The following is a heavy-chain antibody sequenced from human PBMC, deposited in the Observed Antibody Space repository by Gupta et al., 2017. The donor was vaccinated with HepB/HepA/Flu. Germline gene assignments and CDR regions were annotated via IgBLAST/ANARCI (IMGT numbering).Heavy chain of an antibody. CDR2: IRYNGNT. D-gene: IGHD6-19*01. J-gene: IGHJ4*02. CDR1: GDSFGAHY. Sequence: QLQLQESGPGLVRPSETLSLTCTVSGDSFGAHYWSWIRQAPGKGLEWIGNIRYNGNTYYNPFLKSRVTISIDTSKNEFSLNMRSVTAADMAFYYCARDWAVAGTGYLDFWGQGALVTVAS. CDR3: ARDWAVAGTGYLDF. V-gene: IGHV4-59*11.